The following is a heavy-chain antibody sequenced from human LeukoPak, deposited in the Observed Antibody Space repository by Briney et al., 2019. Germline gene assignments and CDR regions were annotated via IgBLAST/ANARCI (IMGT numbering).Heavy chain of an antibody. CDR2: ISSSSSYI. CDR3: ARVSLDFGVVIISPYSDY. Sequence: GGSLRLSCAASGFTFSSYSMNWVRQAPGKGLEWVSSISSSSSYIYYADSVKGRFTISRDNAKNSLYLQMNSLRAEDTAVYYCARVSLDFGVVIISPYSDYWGQGTLVTVSS. V-gene: IGHV3-21*01. J-gene: IGHJ4*02. D-gene: IGHD3-3*01. CDR1: GFTFSSYS.